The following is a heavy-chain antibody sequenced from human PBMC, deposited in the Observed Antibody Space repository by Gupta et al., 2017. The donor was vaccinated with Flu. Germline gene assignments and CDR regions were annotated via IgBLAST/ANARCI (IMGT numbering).Heavy chain of an antibody. Sequence: QITLKESGPPLVNPTQTLTLTCTFSGFSLTTSRVGVGWLRQSPGKALEWLALIYWDDDKHYSPSLKSRLTITKETSKGQVVLTMTNMDPIDTATYYCAHRHDYTSGNPYFYWGPGTLVTVSS. CDR1: GFSLTTSRVG. D-gene: IGHD3-22*01. CDR3: AHRHDYTSGNPYFY. V-gene: IGHV2-5*02. J-gene: IGHJ4*02. CDR2: IYWDDDK.